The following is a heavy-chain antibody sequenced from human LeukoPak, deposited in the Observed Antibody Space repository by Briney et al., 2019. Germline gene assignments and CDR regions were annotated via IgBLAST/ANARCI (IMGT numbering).Heavy chain of an antibody. J-gene: IGHJ4*02. CDR2: INPSGGST. D-gene: IGHD5-24*01. Sequence: ASVKVSCKASGYTFTSYYMHWVRQAPGQGLEWMGIINPSGGSTSYAQKFQGRVTMTRDTSISTAYMELSRLRSDDTAVYYCARDLRRDGYNYLFDYWGQGTLVTVSS. CDR3: ARDLRRDGYNYLFDY. V-gene: IGHV1-46*01. CDR1: GYTFTSYY.